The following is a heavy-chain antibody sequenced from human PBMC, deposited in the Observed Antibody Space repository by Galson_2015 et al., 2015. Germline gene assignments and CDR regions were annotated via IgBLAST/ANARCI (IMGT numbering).Heavy chain of an antibody. Sequence: SVKVSCKASGYTFTSYAMHWLRQAPGQRLEWMGWINAGNGNTKYSQKFQGRVTITRDTSASTAYMELSSLRSEDTAVYYCARDEALGYYGMDVWGQGTTVTVSS. V-gene: IGHV1-3*01. J-gene: IGHJ6*02. CDR3: ARDEALGYYGMDV. CDR2: INAGNGNT. D-gene: IGHD7-27*01. CDR1: GYTFTSYA.